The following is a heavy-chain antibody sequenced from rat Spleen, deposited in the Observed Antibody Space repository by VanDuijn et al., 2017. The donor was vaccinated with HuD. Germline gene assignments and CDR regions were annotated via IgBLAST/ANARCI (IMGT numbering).Heavy chain of an antibody. V-gene: IGHV2S12*01. CDR3: ARDRRLPGYNDYFDY. J-gene: IGHJ2*01. CDR2: ISSGGHT. Sequence: QVQLKESGPGLVQPSQTLSLTCTVSGFSLTNNGVTWVRQPPGKGLEWIGTISSGGHTYYNSALNSRLRISRDTSKSQVFLKMNSLQTEDTATYYCARDRRLPGYNDYFDYWGQGVMVTVSS. CDR1: GFSLTNNG. D-gene: IGHD1-4*01.